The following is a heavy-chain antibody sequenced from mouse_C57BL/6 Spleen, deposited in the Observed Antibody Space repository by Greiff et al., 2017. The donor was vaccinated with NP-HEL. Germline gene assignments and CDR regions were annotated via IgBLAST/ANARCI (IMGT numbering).Heavy chain of an antibody. Sequence: QVQLQQSGPELVKPGASVKIPCKASGYAFSSSWMNWVKQRPGKGLEWIGRIYPGDGDTNYNGKFKGKATLTADKSSSTAYMQLSSLTSEDSAVYFCARDGSSPWFAYWGQGTLVTVSA. CDR1: GYAFSSSW. J-gene: IGHJ3*01. D-gene: IGHD1-3*01. CDR2: IYPGDGDT. V-gene: IGHV1-82*01. CDR3: ARDGSSPWFAY.